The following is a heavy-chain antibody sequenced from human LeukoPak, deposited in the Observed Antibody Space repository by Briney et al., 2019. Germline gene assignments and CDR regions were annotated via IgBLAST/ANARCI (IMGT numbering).Heavy chain of an antibody. V-gene: IGHV4-34*01. CDR1: GGSFSGYY. J-gene: IGHJ1*01. CDR2: INHSGST. D-gene: IGHD2-2*01. CDR3: ARRTIVVVPAATIEYFQH. Sequence: SETLSLTCAVYGGSFSGYYWSWIRQPPGKGLEWIGEINHSGSTNYNPSLKSRVTISVDTSKNQFSLKLSSVTAADTAVYYCARRTIVVVPAATIEYFQHWGQGTLVTVSS.